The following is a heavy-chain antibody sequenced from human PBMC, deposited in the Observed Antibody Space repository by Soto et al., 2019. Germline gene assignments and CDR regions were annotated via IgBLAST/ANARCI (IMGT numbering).Heavy chain of an antibody. V-gene: IGHV3-48*04. CDR2: ISSSSTT. J-gene: IGHJ3*02. CDR3: VKDKKYDILSAWDALDI. CDR1: GCTFSSYS. Sequence: GGSLRLSCAASGCTFSSYSMNWVRQAPGKGLEWVSYISSSSTTYYADPVKGRFTISRDNSKNTLHLQMNNLRAEDTATYYCVKDKKYDILSAWDALDIWGHGTLVTVSS. D-gene: IGHD3-9*01.